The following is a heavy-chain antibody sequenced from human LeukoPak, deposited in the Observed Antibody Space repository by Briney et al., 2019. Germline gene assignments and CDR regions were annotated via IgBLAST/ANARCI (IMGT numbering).Heavy chain of an antibody. D-gene: IGHD3-3*02. J-gene: IGHJ6*02. CDR2: ISSSSRYI. CDR1: GFTFSSYS. V-gene: IGHV3-21*01. CDR3: ALDRPPLYYGMDV. Sequence: GGSLRLSCAASGFTFSSYSMNWVRQAPGKGLEWVSSISSSSRYIYFADSVKGRFTISRDYAKNSLYLQMNSLRAQYTAVYYCALDRPPLYYGMDVWGQGTTVTVSS.